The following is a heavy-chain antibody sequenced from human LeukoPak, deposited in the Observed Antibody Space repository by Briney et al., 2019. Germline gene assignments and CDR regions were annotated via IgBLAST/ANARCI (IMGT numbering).Heavy chain of an antibody. CDR1: GFTFSSYA. V-gene: IGHV3-23*01. CDR2: IRGSGGST. CDR3: ARYCSGGNCYSGLVY. J-gene: IGHJ4*02. Sequence: GGSLRLSCAASGFTFSSYAMTWVRQAPGRGLEWVSTIRGSGGSTYYADSVKGRFTISRDISKNTLYLQMNNLRAEDTAVYYCARYCSGGNCYSGLVYWGQGTLVAVSS. D-gene: IGHD2-15*01.